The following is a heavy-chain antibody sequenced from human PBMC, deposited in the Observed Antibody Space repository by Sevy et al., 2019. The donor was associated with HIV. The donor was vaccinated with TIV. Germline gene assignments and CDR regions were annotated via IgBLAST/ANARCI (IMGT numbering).Heavy chain of an antibody. CDR1: GFTFSSYA. J-gene: IGHJ3*02. D-gene: IGHD3-22*01. Sequence: GGSLRLSCAASGFTFSSYAMSWVRQAPGKGLEWVSGISGSGGSTYYADSVKGRFTISRDNSKNTLYLQMNSLRAEDTAVYYCAKLGHWNDYYDSSGYNAFDIWGQGTMVTVSS. CDR2: ISGSGGST. V-gene: IGHV3-23*01. CDR3: AKLGHWNDYYDSSGYNAFDI.